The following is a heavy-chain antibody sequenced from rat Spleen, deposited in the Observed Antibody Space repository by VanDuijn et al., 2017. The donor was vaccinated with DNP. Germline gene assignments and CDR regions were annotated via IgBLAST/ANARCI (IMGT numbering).Heavy chain of an antibody. CDR2: ISYDGKST. CDR3: ARRGYNDGSYGRYFDY. J-gene: IGHJ2*01. CDR1: EFTFNKYW. Sequence: EVQLVESGGDLVQPGRSLKLSCVASEFTFNKYWMTWIRQVPGKGLEWVATISYDGKSTDYRDSVKGRFTVSRNNAKNTLYLQMDSLRSEDTATYYCARRGYNDGSYGRYFDYWGQGVMVTVSS. D-gene: IGHD1-12*02. V-gene: IGHV5-31*01.